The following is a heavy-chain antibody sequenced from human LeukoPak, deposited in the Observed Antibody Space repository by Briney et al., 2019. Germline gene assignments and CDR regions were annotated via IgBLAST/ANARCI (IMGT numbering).Heavy chain of an antibody. J-gene: IGHJ6*04. CDR2: ISSSGSTI. Sequence: PGGSLRLSCAASGFTFSSYEMNWVRQAPGKGLEWVSYISSSGSTIYYADSVKGRFTISKDNAKKSLYLQMNSLRAEDTAVYYCARDSGEIMITFGGDYGMDVWGKGTTVTVSS. CDR1: GFTFSSYE. CDR3: ARDSGEIMITFGGDYGMDV. D-gene: IGHD3-16*01. V-gene: IGHV3-48*03.